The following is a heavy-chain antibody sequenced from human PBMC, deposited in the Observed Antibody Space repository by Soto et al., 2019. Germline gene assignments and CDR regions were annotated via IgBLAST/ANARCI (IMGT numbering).Heavy chain of an antibody. V-gene: IGHV4-34*01. J-gene: IGHJ6*02. CDR1: GGSFSGYY. Sequence: SETLSLTCAVYGGSFSGYYWSWIRQPPGKGLEWIGEINHSGSTNYNPSLKSRVTISVDTSKNQFSLKLSSVTAADTAVYYCARDTRGVDIVATIRTYYYYGMDVWGQGTTVTVSS. CDR2: INHSGST. CDR3: ARDTRGVDIVATIRTYYYYGMDV. D-gene: IGHD5-12*01.